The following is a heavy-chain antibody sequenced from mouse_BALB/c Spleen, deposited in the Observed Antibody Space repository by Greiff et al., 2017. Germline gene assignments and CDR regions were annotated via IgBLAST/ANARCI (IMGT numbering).Heavy chain of an antibody. V-gene: IGHV1-7*01. J-gene: IGHJ4*01. CDR2: INPSTGYT. CDR3: TRGGNYDYYAMDY. Sequence: QVQLKESGAELAKPGASVKMSCKASGYTFTSYWMHWVKQRPGQGLEWIGYINPSTGYTEYNQKFKDKATLTADKSSSTAYMQLSSLTSEDSAVYYCTRGGNYDYYAMDYWGQGTSVTVSS. D-gene: IGHD2-1*01. CDR1: GYTFTSYW.